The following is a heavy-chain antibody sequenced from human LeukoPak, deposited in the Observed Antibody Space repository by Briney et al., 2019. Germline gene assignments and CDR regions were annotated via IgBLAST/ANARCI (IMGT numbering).Heavy chain of an antibody. CDR3: ARGGSSGSIDY. V-gene: IGHV4-59*10. J-gene: IGHJ4*02. CDR1: GGSFSGYY. Sequence: PSETLSLTCAVYGGSFSGYYWSWIRQPAGKGLEWIGRIYTSGSTNYNPSLKSRVTMSVDTSKNQFSLKLSSATAADTAVYYCARGGSSGSIDYWGQGTLVTVSS. CDR2: IYTSGST. D-gene: IGHD6-19*01.